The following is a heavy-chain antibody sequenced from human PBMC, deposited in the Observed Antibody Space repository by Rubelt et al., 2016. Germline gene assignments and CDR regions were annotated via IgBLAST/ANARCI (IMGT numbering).Heavy chain of an antibody. D-gene: IGHD1-26*01. V-gene: IGHV4-34*01. CDR2: INHSGST. J-gene: IGHJ5*02. Sequence: GEINHSGSTNYNPSLKSRVTISVDTSKNQFSLKLSSVTAADTAVYYCAREGGSYYVWFDPWGQGTLVTVSS. CDR3: AREGGSYYVWFDP.